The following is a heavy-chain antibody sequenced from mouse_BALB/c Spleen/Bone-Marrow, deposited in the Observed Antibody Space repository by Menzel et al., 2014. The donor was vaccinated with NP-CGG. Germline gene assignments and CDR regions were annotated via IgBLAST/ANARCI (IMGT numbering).Heavy chain of an antibody. J-gene: IGHJ4*01. CDR3: ARDLHDGYSYYAMDY. CDR1: GFTFSSYT. V-gene: IGHV5-6-4*01. CDR2: ITSGGGYA. Sequence: EVKLVESGGGLVKPGGSLKLSCAASGFTFSSYTMSWVRQTPEKRLEWVATITSGGGYAYYPDSVKGRFTISRDNAKNTLYLQMSSLKSEDTAMYYCARDLHDGYSYYAMDYWGQGTSVTVSS. D-gene: IGHD2-3*01.